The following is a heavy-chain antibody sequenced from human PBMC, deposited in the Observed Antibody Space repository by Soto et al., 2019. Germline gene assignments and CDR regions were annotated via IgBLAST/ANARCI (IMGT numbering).Heavy chain of an antibody. CDR3: ARVELGTATTVVDAFDI. J-gene: IGHJ3*02. CDR2: MSHSGGT. V-gene: IGHV4-34*01. Sequence: QVQLQQWGAGLLKPSETLSLTCAVYGGFVSSGSYYWSWIRQPPGKGLEWIGGMSHSGGTHFNPSLKSRVTLSVDTSNNQFSRKMSSVTAADTALYYCARVELGTATTVVDAFDIWGPGTMVTVSS. CDR1: GGFVSSGSYY. D-gene: IGHD1-1*01.